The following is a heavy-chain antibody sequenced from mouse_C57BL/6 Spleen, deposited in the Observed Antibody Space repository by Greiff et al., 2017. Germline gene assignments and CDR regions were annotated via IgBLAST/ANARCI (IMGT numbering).Heavy chain of an antibody. CDR2: IHPNGGST. CDR1: GYTFTSYW. V-gene: IGHV1-64*01. Sequence: QVQLQQPGAELVKPGASVKLSCKASGYTFTSYWMHWVKQRPGQGLEWIGMIHPNGGSTNYNQKFKSKATLTVDTSSSTAYMHLSSLTSEDSAVYYCARGYYDYVPLLDYWGQGTTLTVSS. CDR3: ARGYYDYVPLLDY. J-gene: IGHJ2*01. D-gene: IGHD2-4*01.